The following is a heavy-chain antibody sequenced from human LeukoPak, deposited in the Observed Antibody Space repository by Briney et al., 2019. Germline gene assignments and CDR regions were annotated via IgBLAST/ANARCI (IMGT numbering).Heavy chain of an antibody. CDR1: SGSFSNYY. Sequence: SETLSLTCAVYSGSFSNYYLNWIRQPPGKGLEWIGEINHSGSTNYNPSLKSRVTISVDTSKNLFSLKLSSVTAADTAVYYCALDTSDYGISGQGTMVTVSS. J-gene: IGHJ3*02. D-gene: IGHD3-22*01. CDR2: INHSGST. V-gene: IGHV4-34*01. CDR3: ALDTSDYGI.